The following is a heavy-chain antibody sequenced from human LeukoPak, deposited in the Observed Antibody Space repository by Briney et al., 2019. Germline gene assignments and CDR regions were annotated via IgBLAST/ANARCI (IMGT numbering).Heavy chain of an antibody. CDR3: ARRNLYNWNYGNWFDP. CDR2: ISYSGST. V-gene: IGHV4-39*01. D-gene: IGHD1-7*01. CDR1: GGSISSSSHY. J-gene: IGHJ5*02. Sequence: SETLSLTCTVSGGSISSSSHYWGWIRQPPGKGLEWIGNISYSGSTYYNPSLKSRVTISVDTSKNQFSLKLNSATAADTAVYYCARRNLYNWNYGNWFDPWGQGTLVTVSS.